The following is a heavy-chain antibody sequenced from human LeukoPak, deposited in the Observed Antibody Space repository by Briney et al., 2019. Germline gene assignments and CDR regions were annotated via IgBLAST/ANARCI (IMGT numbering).Heavy chain of an antibody. CDR1: GFTFSRYW. Sequence: GGSLRLSCAVSGFTFSRYWMSWVRQAPGKGLVWVANIKKDGSEKHYVDSVKGRFTISRDNAKNSVYLQMNSLRAEDTAVYYCARDEGDSSDYYSDLLDYWGQGTLVTVSS. CDR2: IKKDGSEK. CDR3: ARDEGDSSDYYSDLLDY. J-gene: IGHJ4*02. V-gene: IGHV3-7*01. D-gene: IGHD3-22*01.